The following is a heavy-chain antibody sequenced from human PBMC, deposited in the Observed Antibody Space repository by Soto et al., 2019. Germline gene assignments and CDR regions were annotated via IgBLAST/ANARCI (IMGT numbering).Heavy chain of an antibody. Sequence: SETLSLTCTVSGGSISSGGYYLSWIRQHPGKGLEWIGYIYYSGSTYYNPSLKSRVTISVDTSKNQFSLKLSSVTAADTAVYYCARGQQLADNWFDPWGQGTLVTVSS. CDR2: IYYSGST. CDR3: ARGQQLADNWFDP. J-gene: IGHJ5*02. V-gene: IGHV4-31*03. D-gene: IGHD6-13*01. CDR1: GGSISSGGYY.